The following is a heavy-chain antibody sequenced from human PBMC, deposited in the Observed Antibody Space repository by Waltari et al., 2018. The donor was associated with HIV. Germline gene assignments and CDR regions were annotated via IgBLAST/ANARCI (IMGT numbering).Heavy chain of an antibody. D-gene: IGHD4-17*01. V-gene: IGHV5-51*03. J-gene: IGHJ5*01. CDR1: GHTFTNYW. CDR2: IYPHSSQV. Sequence: EVRLLQSGAEVKRPGDSLKISCTSSGHTFTNYWVGWVGQTAGKGLEWIGVIYPHSSQVKYNPSFYGRGAISVDWSTKTVYLEWRTLTALDTGIYYCARRPDYGGDWFGSWGQGTPVTVSS. CDR3: ARRPDYGGDWFGS.